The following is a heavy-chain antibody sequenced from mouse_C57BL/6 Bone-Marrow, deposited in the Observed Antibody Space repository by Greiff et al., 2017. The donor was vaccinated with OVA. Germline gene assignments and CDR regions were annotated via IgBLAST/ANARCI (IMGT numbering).Heavy chain of an antibody. Sequence: EVQLKESGGDLVKPGGSLKLSCAASGFTFSSYGMSWVRQTPDKRLEWVATISSGGSYTYYPDSVKGRFTISRDNAKNTLYLQMSSLKSEDTAMYYCARQSGTWYFDVWGTGTTVTVSS. CDR1: GFTFSSYG. CDR3: ARQSGTWYFDV. J-gene: IGHJ1*03. D-gene: IGHD1-1*02. V-gene: IGHV5-6*01. CDR2: ISSGGSYT.